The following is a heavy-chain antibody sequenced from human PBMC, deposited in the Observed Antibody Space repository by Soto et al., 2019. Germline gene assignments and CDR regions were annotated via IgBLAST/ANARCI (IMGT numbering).Heavy chain of an antibody. D-gene: IGHD2-15*01. CDR1: GGTFSSYT. Sequence: QVQLVQSGAEVKKPGSSVKVSCKASGGTFSSYTISWVRQAPGQGLEWMGRIIPILGIANYAQKFQGRVTITADKSTSTAYMELSSLRSEDTAVYYCASPIICTDCSAIAATRPSAFDIWGQGTMVTVSS. CDR3: ASPIICTDCSAIAATRPSAFDI. CDR2: IIPILGIA. V-gene: IGHV1-69*02. J-gene: IGHJ3*02.